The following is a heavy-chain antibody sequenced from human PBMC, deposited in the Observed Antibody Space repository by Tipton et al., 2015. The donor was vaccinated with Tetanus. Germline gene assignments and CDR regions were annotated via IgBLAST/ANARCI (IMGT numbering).Heavy chain of an antibody. D-gene: IGHD6-19*01. V-gene: IGHV4-4*07. CDR1: RASMNSYY. J-gene: IGHJ4*02. Sequence: TLSLTCTVSRASMNSYYWTWIRRSAGKGLEWIGRIYPAGGTNYNPSLQSRVTMSVDTSKNQCSLNLTSVTAADTAVYYCARERLGPVTGTRYYFDYWGQGTLVIVSS. CDR2: IYPAGGT. CDR3: ARERLGPVTGTRYYFDY.